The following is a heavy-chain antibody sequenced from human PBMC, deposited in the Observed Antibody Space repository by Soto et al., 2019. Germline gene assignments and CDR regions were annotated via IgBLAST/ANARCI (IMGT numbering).Heavy chain of an antibody. Sequence: EGSLRLSCAASGFTFINYGMHWVRQAPCKGLEWVAVISSDGSNKYYADSVKGRFTISRDNSKNTLHLQMNSLRADDMAVYYFSKDCARSVNAFYFCGKGTSVIVYS. CDR3: SKDCARSVNAFYF. V-gene: IGHV3-30*18. J-gene: IGHJ4*02. D-gene: IGHD1-26*01. CDR2: ISSDGSNK. CDR1: GFTFINYG.